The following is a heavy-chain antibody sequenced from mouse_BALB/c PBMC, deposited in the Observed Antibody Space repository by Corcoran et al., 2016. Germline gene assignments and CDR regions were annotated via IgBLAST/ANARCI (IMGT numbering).Heavy chain of an antibody. V-gene: IGHV1-18*01. CDR1: GYSFTGYT. D-gene: IGHD1-1*01. Sequence: EVQLQQSGPELVKPGASMKISCKASGYSFTGYTMNWVKQSHGKNLEWIGLINPYNGGTSYNQKFKGKATLTVDKSSSTAYMELLRLTSEDSAVYYGERDYYGSSYVFAYWGQGTLVTVSA. CDR2: INPYNGGT. J-gene: IGHJ3*01. CDR3: ERDYYGSSYVFAY.